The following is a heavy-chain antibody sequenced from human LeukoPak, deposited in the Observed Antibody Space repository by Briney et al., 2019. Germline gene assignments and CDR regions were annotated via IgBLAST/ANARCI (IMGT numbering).Heavy chain of an antibody. V-gene: IGHV4-34*01. CDR1: GGSFSGYY. D-gene: IGHD5-18*01. J-gene: IGHJ4*02. CDR2: INHSGST. CDR3: ARRRLWLRFDY. Sequence: PPETLSLTCAVYGGSFSGYYWSWIRRPPGKGLEWIGEINHSGSTNYNPSLKSRVTISVDTSKNQFSLKLSSVTAADTAVYYCARRRLWLRFDYWGQGTLVTVSS.